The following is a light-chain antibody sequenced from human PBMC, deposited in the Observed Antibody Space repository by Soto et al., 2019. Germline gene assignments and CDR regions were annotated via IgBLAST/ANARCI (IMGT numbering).Light chain of an antibody. J-gene: IGLJ1*01. Sequence: QSALTQPASVSGSPGQSITTSCTGTSSDVGGYNYVSWYQQHPGKAPKLMIYDVSNRPSGVSNRFSGSKSGNTASLTISGLQAEDEADYYCSSYTSSSTSGYVFGTGTKVTVL. V-gene: IGLV2-14*01. CDR2: DVS. CDR3: SSYTSSSTSGYV. CDR1: SSDVGGYNY.